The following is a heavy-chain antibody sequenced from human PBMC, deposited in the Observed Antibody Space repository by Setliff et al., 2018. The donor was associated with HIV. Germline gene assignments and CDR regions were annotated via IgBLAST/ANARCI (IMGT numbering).Heavy chain of an antibody. V-gene: IGHV1-18*01. D-gene: IGHD3-9*01. CDR2: ISAYNGNT. J-gene: IGHJ6*03. CDR3: ARRVHLTVPTHYYYYYMDV. Sequence: ASVKVSCKASGYTFTSYGISWVRQAPGQGLEWMGWISAYNGNTNYAQKLQGRVTMTTDTSTSTAYMELRSLRSDDTAVYYCARRVHLTVPTHYYYYYMDVWGKGTTVTVSS. CDR1: GYTFTSYG.